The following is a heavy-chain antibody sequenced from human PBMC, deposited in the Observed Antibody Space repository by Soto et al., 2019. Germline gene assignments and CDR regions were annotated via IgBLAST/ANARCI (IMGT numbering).Heavy chain of an antibody. CDR3: ARETVATMEAFDI. V-gene: IGHV3-33*01. D-gene: IGHD5-12*01. CDR1: GFTFSSYG. CDR2: IWYDGSNK. Sequence: GGSLRLSCAASGFTFSSYGMHWVRQAPGKGLEWVAVIWYDGSNKYYADSVKGRFTISRDNSKNTLYLQMNSLRAEDTAVYYCARETVATMEAFDIWGQGTMVTVSS. J-gene: IGHJ3*02.